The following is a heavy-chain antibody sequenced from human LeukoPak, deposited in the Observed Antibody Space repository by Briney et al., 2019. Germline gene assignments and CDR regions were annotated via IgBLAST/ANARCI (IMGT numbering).Heavy chain of an antibody. CDR1: GFTFSSYA. J-gene: IGHJ3*02. CDR3: AKSSTYGDYGDAFDI. CDR2: ISGSGGST. D-gene: IGHD4-17*01. V-gene: IGHV3-23*01. Sequence: GGSLRLSCAASGFTFSSYAMSWVRQAPGKGLEWVSAISGSGGSTYYADSVKGRFTISRDNSKNTLYLQMNSLRAEDTAVYYCAKSSTYGDYGDAFDIWGQGTMVTVPS.